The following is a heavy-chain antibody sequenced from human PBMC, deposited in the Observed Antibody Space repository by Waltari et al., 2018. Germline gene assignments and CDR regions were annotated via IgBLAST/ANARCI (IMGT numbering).Heavy chain of an antibody. CDR2: IIPIFGTA. J-gene: IGHJ1*01. D-gene: IGHD2-15*01. CDR3: ARWGLGYCSGGSCYRYFQH. CDR1: GGPFSSYA. Sequence: QVQLVQSGAAVKKPGSSVKVSCKASGGPFSSYAISWVRQAPGHGLEWMGGIIPIFGTANYAQKFQGRVTITADESTSTAYMELSSLRSEDTAVYYCARWGLGYCSGGSCYRYFQHWGQGTLVTVSS. V-gene: IGHV1-69*01.